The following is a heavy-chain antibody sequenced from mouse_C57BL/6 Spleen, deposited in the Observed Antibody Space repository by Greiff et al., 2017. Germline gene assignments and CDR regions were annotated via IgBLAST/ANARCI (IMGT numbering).Heavy chain of an antibody. CDR3: AGSAWFAY. Sequence: QVQLQQSGPELVKPGASVKISCKASGYAFSSSWMNWVKQRPGKGLEWIGRIYPGDGDTNYNGKFKGKATLTADKSSSTAYMQLSSLTSEDSAVYFCAGSAWFAYWGQGTLVTVSA. V-gene: IGHV1-82*01. J-gene: IGHJ3*01. CDR1: GYAFSSSW. CDR2: IYPGDGDT. D-gene: IGHD1-1*01.